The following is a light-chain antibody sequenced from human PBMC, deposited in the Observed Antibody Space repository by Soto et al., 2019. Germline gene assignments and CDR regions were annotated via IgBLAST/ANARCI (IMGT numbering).Light chain of an antibody. CDR3: QSYDSSLSGWV. CDR2: GNS. CDR1: SSNIGAGYD. V-gene: IGLV1-40*01. J-gene: IGLJ3*02. Sequence: QSVLTQPPSVSGAPGQRVTISCTGSSSNIGAGYDVHWYQHLPGTAPKLLIYGNSNRPSGVPDRFSGSKSGTSASLAITGLQAEDEAYYYCQSYDSSLSGWVFGGGPKLTVL.